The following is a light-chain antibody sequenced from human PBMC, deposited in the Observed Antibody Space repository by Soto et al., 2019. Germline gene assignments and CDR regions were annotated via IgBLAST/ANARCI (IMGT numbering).Light chain of an antibody. CDR1: SSDVGGYNY. V-gene: IGLV2-14*01. Sequence: QSVLTQPASVSGSPGQSITISGTGTSSDVGGYNYVCWYQHHPGKAPKLIISEVSNRPSGVSDRFSGSKSGNTASLTISGLQPEDEADYYCTSFTSSSTYVLGTGNKVTV. J-gene: IGLJ1*01. CDR3: TSFTSSSTYV. CDR2: EVS.